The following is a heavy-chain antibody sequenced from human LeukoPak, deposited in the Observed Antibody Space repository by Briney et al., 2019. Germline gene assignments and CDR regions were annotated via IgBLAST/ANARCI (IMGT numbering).Heavy chain of an antibody. J-gene: IGHJ6*02. Sequence: GGSLRLSCAASGFTFSTYAMSWVRQAPGKGLEWVSGLSGSGSSAYYADSVKGRFTISRDNSKNTLYLQMNSLRAEDTAVYYCAKDQDRSGSYSLYYYYYGMDVWGQGTTVTVSS. D-gene: IGHD3-10*01. CDR3: AKDQDRSGSYSLYYYYYGMDV. CDR1: GFTFSTYA. CDR2: LSGSGSSA. V-gene: IGHV3-23*01.